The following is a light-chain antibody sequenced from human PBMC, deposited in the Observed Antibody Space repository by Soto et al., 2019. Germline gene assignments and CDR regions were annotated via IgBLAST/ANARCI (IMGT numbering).Light chain of an antibody. V-gene: IGLV1-40*01. CDR2: SNS. CDR1: SSNIGAGYD. CDR3: QSYDSSLSGPS. J-gene: IGLJ2*01. Sequence: QPVLTQPPSVSGAPGQRVTISCTGSSSNIGAGYDVHWYQQLPGTAPKLLIYSNSNRPSGVPDRFSGSKSGTSASLAITGLQAEDEADYYCQSYDSSLSGPSFGGGTKVTVL.